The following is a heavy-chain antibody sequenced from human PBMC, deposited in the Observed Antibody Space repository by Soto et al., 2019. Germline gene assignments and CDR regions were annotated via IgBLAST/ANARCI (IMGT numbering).Heavy chain of an antibody. D-gene: IGHD6-25*01. Sequence: QVQLQESGPGLVKPSQTLSLTCTVSGGSISSGGYYWSWIRQHPGKGLEWIGYIYYSGSTYYNPSITSRVTISVDTSKNQFSLKLSSVTAADTAVYYCAREAAGILNWFDPWGQGTLVTVSS. CDR3: AREAAGILNWFDP. CDR2: IYYSGST. V-gene: IGHV4-31*03. J-gene: IGHJ5*02. CDR1: GGSISSGGYY.